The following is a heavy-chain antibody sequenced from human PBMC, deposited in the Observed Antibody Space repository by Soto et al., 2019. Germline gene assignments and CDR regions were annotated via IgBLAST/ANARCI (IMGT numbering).Heavy chain of an antibody. CDR3: ARLGHPGH. CDR2: VIPILGTA. V-gene: IGHV1-69*01. J-gene: IGHJ4*02. CDR1: GGSLRNSV. Sequence: QVQLVQSGAEVKKPGSSVKVSCTASGGSLRNSVISWVRQAPAQRLEWMGGVIPILGTANYAQKFQGRVTSTADEANSRAYIDLSSLSPDDTAVYYCARLGHPGHWGPGTLVIVSS.